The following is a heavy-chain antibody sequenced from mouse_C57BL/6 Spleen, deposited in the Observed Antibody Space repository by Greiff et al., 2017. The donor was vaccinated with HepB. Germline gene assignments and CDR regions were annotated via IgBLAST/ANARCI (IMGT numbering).Heavy chain of an antibody. CDR3: ASHYYDYDSIHFAY. J-gene: IGHJ3*01. V-gene: IGHV1-55*01. CDR2: IYPGSGST. D-gene: IGHD2-4*01. Sequence: QVQLQQPGAELVKPGASVKMSCKASGYTFTSYWITWVKQRPGQGLEWIGDIYPGSGSTNYNEKFKSKATLTVDTSSSTAYMQLSSLTSEDSAVYYCASHYYDYDSIHFAYWGQGTLVTVSA. CDR1: GYTFTSYW.